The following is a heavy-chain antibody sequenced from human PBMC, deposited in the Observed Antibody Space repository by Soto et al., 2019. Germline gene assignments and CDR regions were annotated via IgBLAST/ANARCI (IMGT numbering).Heavy chain of an antibody. D-gene: IGHD3-10*01. CDR2: IYHSVST. Sequence: SETLSLTCTVSGYSINSDDYWGWIRQPPGKGLEWIASIYHSVSTFYNPSLRSRVTISIDTSKNQFSLKLSSVTAADTAVYYCARSGSGSYYNRSYYYGMDVWGQGTTVTVSS. CDR1: GYSINSDDY. CDR3: ARSGSGSYYNRSYYYGMDV. J-gene: IGHJ6*02. V-gene: IGHV4-38-2*02.